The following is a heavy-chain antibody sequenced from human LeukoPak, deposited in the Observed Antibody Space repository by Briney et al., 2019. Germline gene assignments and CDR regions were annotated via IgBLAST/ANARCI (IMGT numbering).Heavy chain of an antibody. CDR3: ARPPHSSSSA. CDR1: GGSISSSSYY. D-gene: IGHD6-6*01. Sequence: KTSETLSLTCTVSGGSISSSSYYWGWIRQPPGEGLEWIGSIYYSGSTYYNPSLKSRVTISVDTSKNQFSLKLSSVTAADTAVYYCARPPHSSSSAWGKGTLVTVSS. J-gene: IGHJ5*02. V-gene: IGHV4-39*01. CDR2: IYYSGST.